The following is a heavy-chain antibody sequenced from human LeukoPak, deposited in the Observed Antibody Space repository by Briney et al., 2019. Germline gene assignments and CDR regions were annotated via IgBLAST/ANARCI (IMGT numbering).Heavy chain of an antibody. CDR1: GGSVSSGSYY. D-gene: IGHD6-13*01. CDR2: IYYSGST. V-gene: IGHV4-61*01. CDR3: VRRIGAPGSIYYYYGVDV. Sequence: PSETLSLTCTVSGGSVSSGSYYWSWIRQPPGKGLEWIGYIYYSGSTNYNPSLKSRVTISVDTSKNLFSLKLSSVTAADTAVYYCVRRIGAPGSIYYYYGVDVWGQGTTVTVSS. J-gene: IGHJ6*02.